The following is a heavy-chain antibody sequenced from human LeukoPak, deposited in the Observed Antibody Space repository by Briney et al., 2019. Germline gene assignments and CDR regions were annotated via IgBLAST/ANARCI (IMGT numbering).Heavy chain of an antibody. CDR1: GFTFSSYA. J-gene: IGHJ4*02. V-gene: IGHV3-23*01. D-gene: IGHD1-7*01. CDR2: ISGSGGST. CDR3: ATSLGGELRLFDH. Sequence: GGSLRLSCAASGFTFSSYAMSWVRQAPGKGLEWVSAISGSGGSTYYADSVKGRFTISRDNSKNTLYLQMNSLRAEDTAVYYCATSLGGELRLFDHWGQGTLVTVSS.